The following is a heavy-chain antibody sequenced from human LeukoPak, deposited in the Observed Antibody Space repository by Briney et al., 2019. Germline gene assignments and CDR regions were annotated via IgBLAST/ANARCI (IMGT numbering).Heavy chain of an antibody. V-gene: IGHV3-7*01. J-gene: IGHJ4*02. D-gene: IGHD3-22*01. CDR2: IKQDGSEK. CDR3: ARLNYDSSGYYRSAPFDY. Sequence: PGGSLRLSCAASGFTFSTYWMSWVRQAPGKGLEWVANIKQDGSEKYYVDSVKGRFTISRDNAKNSLYLQMSSLRAEGTAVYYCARLNYDSSGYYRSAPFDYWGQGTLVTVSS. CDR1: GFTFSTYW.